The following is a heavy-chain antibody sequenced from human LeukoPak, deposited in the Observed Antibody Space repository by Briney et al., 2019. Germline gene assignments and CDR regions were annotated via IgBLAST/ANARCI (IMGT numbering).Heavy chain of an antibody. Sequence: SQTLSLTCTVSGGSISSGGYYWSWIRQPPGKGLEWIGYIYHSGSTYYNPSLKSRVTISVDRSKNQFSLKLSSVTAADTAVYYCARDLSLGESRLDTISWGQGTLVTVSS. CDR1: GGSISSGGYY. V-gene: IGHV4-30-2*01. CDR2: IYHSGST. D-gene: IGHD1-26*01. CDR3: ARDLSLGESRLDTIS. J-gene: IGHJ5*02.